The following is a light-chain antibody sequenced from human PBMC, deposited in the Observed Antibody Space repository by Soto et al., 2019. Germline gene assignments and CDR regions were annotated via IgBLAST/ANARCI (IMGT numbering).Light chain of an antibody. CDR3: QQYNSYWT. CDR1: QSISSW. V-gene: IGKV1-5*01. Sequence: EIQLTQSASTLSASVGDRVTITCRASQSISSWLAWYQQKPGKAPKLLIYDASSLESGVPSRFSGSGSGTEFTLTISSLQPDDFATYYCQQYNSYWTFGQGTKV. CDR2: DAS. J-gene: IGKJ1*01.